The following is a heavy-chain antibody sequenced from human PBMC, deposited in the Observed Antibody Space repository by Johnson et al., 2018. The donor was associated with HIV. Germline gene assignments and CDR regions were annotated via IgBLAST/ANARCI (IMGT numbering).Heavy chain of an antibody. CDR2: ISYDGSNK. V-gene: IGHV3-30-3*01. D-gene: IGHD3-10*01. CDR3: ATGNYYGSGSYAGYSAPFDI. Sequence: QVQLVESGGGVVQPGRSLRLSCAASGFTFSSYAMHWVRQAPGKGLEWVAVISYDGSNKYYADSVKGRFTISRDNSKNTLYLQMNSLRAEDTAVYYCATGNYYGSGSYAGYSAPFDIWGQGTMVTVSS. CDR1: GFTFSSYA. J-gene: IGHJ3*02.